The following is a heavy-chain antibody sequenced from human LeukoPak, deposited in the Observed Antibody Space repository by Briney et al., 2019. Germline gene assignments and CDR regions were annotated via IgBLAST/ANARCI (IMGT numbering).Heavy chain of an antibody. V-gene: IGHV1-3*03. Sequence: PGGSLRLSCAASGFTFSSYAMHWVRQAPGQRLEWMGWINAGNGNTKYSQEFQGRVTITRDTSASTAYMELSSLRSEDMAVYYCARAKKNSYVLRYFDWLWYAFDIWGQGTMVTVSS. CDR2: INAGNGNT. D-gene: IGHD3-9*01. CDR3: ARAKKNSYVLRYFDWLWYAFDI. J-gene: IGHJ3*02. CDR1: GFTFSSYA.